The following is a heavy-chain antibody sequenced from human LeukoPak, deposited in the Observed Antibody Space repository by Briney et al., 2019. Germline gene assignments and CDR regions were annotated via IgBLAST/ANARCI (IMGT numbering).Heavy chain of an antibody. J-gene: IGHJ4*02. Sequence: GASVKVSCKASGYTFTGYYMHGVRQAPGQGLEWMGWINPNSGGTNYAQKFQGRVTMTRDTSISTAYMELSRLRSDDTAVYYCARGASSSWSNIDYWGQGTLVTVSS. CDR3: ARGASSSWSNIDY. CDR1: GYTFTGYY. CDR2: INPNSGGT. V-gene: IGHV1-2*02. D-gene: IGHD6-13*01.